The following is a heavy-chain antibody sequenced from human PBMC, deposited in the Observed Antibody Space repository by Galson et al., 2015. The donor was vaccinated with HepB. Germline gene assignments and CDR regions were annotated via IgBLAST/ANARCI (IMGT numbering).Heavy chain of an antibody. V-gene: IGHV3-48*03. CDR1: GFTFSSYE. Sequence: SLSLSCSASGFTFSSYEMNWVRQAPGTGLEWVSYISSSGSTIYYADSVKGRFTISRDNAKNSLYLQMNSLRAEDTAVYYRARGGRYGDYGFDYWGQGTLVTVSS. CDR2: ISSSGSTI. CDR3: ARGGRYGDYGFDY. D-gene: IGHD4-17*01. J-gene: IGHJ4*02.